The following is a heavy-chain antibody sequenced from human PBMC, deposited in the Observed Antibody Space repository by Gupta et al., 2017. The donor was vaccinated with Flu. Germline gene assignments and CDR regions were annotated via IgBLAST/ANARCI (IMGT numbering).Heavy chain of an antibody. CDR2: IDSVSKFR. J-gene: IGHJ4*03. V-gene: IGHV3-21*06. D-gene: IGHD6-19*01. CDR1: GFTFSSYN. CDR3: VRAPGNESGSGYYDT. Sequence: EVQLAESGGGLVKPGESLRLSCEASGFTFSSYNMNWVRQVPGKGLEWVAAIDSVSKFRNYGASGSGRFTISRDNAENSVILQMNRLSDEDTAVYYCVRAPGNESGSGYYDTWGHGTLVTVSS.